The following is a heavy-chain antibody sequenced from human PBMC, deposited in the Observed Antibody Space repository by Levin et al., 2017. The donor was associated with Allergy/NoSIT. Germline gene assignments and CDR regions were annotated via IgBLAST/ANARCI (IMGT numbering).Heavy chain of an antibody. CDR2: IYYSGST. J-gene: IGHJ2*01. Sequence: SETLSLTCTVSGGSISSSNYYWGWIRQPPGKGLERIGSIYYSGSTYYNPSLKSRVTVSVDTSKNQFSLKLSSVTAADTAVYYCAVGGYGSNLGRDGYFDLWGRGTLVTVSS. CDR3: AVGGYGSNLGRDGYFDL. V-gene: IGHV4-39*01. D-gene: IGHD4-23*01. CDR1: GGSISSSNYY.